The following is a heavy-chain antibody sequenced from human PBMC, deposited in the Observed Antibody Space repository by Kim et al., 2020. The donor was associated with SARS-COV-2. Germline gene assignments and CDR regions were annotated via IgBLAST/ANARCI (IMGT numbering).Heavy chain of an antibody. CDR3: ARAKAGATTPDAFDF. D-gene: IGHD1-26*01. Sequence: GGSLRLSCAASGFTFTTYCMTWFRQAPGKGVEWVASVKQDGADRHYPDSVKGRFTIERDNARNSLSLQMNSLRAEDTAVYFCARAKAGATTPDAFDFWGRGTTVTV. CDR2: VKQDGADR. V-gene: IGHV3-7*05. J-gene: IGHJ3*01. CDR1: GFTFTTYC.